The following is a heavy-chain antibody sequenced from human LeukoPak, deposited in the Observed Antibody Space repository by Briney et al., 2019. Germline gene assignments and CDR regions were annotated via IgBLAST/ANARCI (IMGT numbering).Heavy chain of an antibody. V-gene: IGHV3-30-3*01. CDR1: GFTFSSYA. CDR2: ISYDGSNK. D-gene: IGHD6-19*01. Sequence: GGSLRLSCAASGFTFSSYAMHWVRQAPGKGLEWVAVISYDGSNKYYADSVKGRFTISRDNSKNTLYLQMNSLRAEDTAVYYCARGSIAVAGRDYWGQGTLVTVSS. J-gene: IGHJ4*02. CDR3: ARGSIAVAGRDY.